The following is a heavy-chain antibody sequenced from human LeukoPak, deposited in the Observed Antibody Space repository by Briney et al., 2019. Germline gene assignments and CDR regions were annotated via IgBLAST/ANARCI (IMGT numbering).Heavy chain of an antibody. V-gene: IGHV1-2*02. D-gene: IGHD6-19*01. CDR3: ARDLGVAVAGKDYFDY. Sequence: GASVKVSCKASGYTFTDYFMHWVRQAPGQGLEWMGWINPNSGGTNYAQKFQGRVTMTRDTSISTAYMELSRLRSDDTAVYYCARDLGVAVAGKDYFDYWGQGTLVTVSS. J-gene: IGHJ4*02. CDR1: GYTFTDYF. CDR2: INPNSGGT.